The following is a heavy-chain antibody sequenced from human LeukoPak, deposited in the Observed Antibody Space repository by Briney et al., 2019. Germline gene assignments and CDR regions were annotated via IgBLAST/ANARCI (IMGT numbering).Heavy chain of an antibody. Sequence: PGGSMRFSCVACGFIFSNYAMNWLRQAPGKGLEWVSVVSVSGEKTYFADSVKGRFTISRDNAKNMLYLQMNSLRAEDTGAYYCARWTVGIYYDSSGSFDYWGQGTLVTVSS. CDR3: ARWTVGIYYDSSGSFDY. D-gene: IGHD3-22*01. CDR2: VSVSGEKT. J-gene: IGHJ4*02. CDR1: GFIFSNYA. V-gene: IGHV3-23*01.